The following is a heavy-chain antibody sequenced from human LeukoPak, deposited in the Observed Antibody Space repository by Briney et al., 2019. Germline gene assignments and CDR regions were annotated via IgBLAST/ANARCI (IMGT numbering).Heavy chain of an antibody. V-gene: IGHV1-2*06. J-gene: IGHJ4*02. D-gene: IGHD3-10*01. CDR3: ASYGSGSYFVMN. CDR2: INPDSGGT. CDR1: GYTFTAYY. Sequence: ASVKVSCEASGYTFTAYYMHWVRQGPGQGLEWMGRINPDSGGTNYAQKFQGRVTMTRDTSITTAYMELSRLRSDDTAVYYCASYGSGSYFVMNWGQGTLVTVSS.